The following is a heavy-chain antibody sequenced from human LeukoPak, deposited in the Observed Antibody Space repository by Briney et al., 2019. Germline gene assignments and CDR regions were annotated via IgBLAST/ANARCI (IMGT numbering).Heavy chain of an antibody. Sequence: ASVKVSCKVFGYTLTESSMHWVRQAPGKGLEWMGGFDPEDGETIYAQKFQGRVTMTEDTSTDTAYMELSSLRSEDTAVYYCATGAVAGRYYYYGMDVWGQGTTVTVSS. CDR3: ATGAVAGRYYYYGMDV. V-gene: IGHV1-24*01. J-gene: IGHJ6*02. CDR2: FDPEDGET. CDR1: GYTLTESS. D-gene: IGHD6-19*01.